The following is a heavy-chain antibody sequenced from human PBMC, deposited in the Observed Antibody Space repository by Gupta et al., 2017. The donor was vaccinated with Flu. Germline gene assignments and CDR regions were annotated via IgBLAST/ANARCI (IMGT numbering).Heavy chain of an antibody. Sequence: RQGPGKGLDWVSGIPWNGDTIGYSDSVKGRFTLSRDTAKNSLYLQMNSLRPEDTALYYGVKDRGYTWDAIDFWGQGTMVTVSS. CDR3: VKDRGYTWDAIDF. D-gene: IGHD2-15*01. CDR2: IPWNGDTI. V-gene: IGHV3-9*01. J-gene: IGHJ3*01.